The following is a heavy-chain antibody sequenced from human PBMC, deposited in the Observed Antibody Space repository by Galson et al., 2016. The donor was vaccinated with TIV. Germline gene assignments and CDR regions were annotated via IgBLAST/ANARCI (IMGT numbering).Heavy chain of an antibody. Sequence: SVKVSCKASGYTFTDYNINWVRQAPGKGLEWMGWINPKTFNTGSLQKFRGRITMTRDTAISTAYMELRNLKSDDTAVYFCARSRLGREVDIFDVIVVAGWFDPWGQGTLVSVSS. CDR2: INPKTFNT. CDR3: ARSRLGREVDIFDVIVVAGWFDP. D-gene: IGHD3-3*02. V-gene: IGHV1-8*01. CDR1: GYTFTDYN. J-gene: IGHJ5*02.